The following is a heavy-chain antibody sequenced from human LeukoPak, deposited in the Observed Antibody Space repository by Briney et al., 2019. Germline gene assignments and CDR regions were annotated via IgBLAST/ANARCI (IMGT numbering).Heavy chain of an antibody. V-gene: IGHV4-59*08. D-gene: IGHD3-10*01. J-gene: IGHJ4*02. CDR2: IYYSGST. CDR1: GGSISSYY. CDR3: AAKIWFGELYVDY. Sequence: SETLSLTCTVSGGSISSYYWSWIRQPPGKGLEWIGYIYYSGSTNYNPSLKSRVTISVDTSKNRFSLKLSSVTAADTAVYYCAAKIWFGELYVDYWGQGTLVTVSS.